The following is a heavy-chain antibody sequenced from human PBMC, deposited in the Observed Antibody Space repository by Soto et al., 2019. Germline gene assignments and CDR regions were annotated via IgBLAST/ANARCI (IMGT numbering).Heavy chain of an antibody. D-gene: IGHD4-17*01. Sequence: EVQLLESGGGLVQPGGPLRLSCAASGFTFSSYAMSWVRQAPGKGLEWVSAISGSGGSTYYADSVKGRFTISRDNSKNTLYLQMNSLRAEDTAVYYCAKDGGWLRWVDYYYYGMDVWGQGTTVTVSS. V-gene: IGHV3-23*01. J-gene: IGHJ6*02. CDR1: GFTFSSYA. CDR3: AKDGGWLRWVDYYYYGMDV. CDR2: ISGSGGST.